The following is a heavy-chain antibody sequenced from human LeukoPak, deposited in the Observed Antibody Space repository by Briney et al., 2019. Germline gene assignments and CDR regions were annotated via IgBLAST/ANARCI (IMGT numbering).Heavy chain of an antibody. D-gene: IGHD2-15*01. Sequence: ASVKVSCKASGGTFSSYAISWVRQAPGQGLEWGGRIIPIFGIANYAQKFQGRVTITADKSTSTAYMELSSLRSEDTAVYYCARDLSWDVVVVAATPDPAYYYYGMDVWGQGTTVTVSS. CDR2: IIPIFGIA. CDR1: GGTFSSYA. CDR3: ARDLSWDVVVVAATPDPAYYYYGMDV. V-gene: IGHV1-69*04. J-gene: IGHJ6*02.